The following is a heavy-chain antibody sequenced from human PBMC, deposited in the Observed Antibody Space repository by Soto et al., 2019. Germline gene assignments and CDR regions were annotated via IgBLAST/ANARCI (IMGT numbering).Heavy chain of an antibody. J-gene: IGHJ4*02. D-gene: IGHD2-8*02. Sequence: QVQLQQWGAGLLKPSETLSLTCAVYGGPFSGYYWTWIRQPPGKGLEWIGEINPSGRSNYNPSLKTRVTLTVDMAKNQLSRKLTSVTAAYAAVYYCARDKITGRFDYWRQGTLVTVSS. CDR1: GGPFSGYY. V-gene: IGHV4-34*01. CDR2: INPSGRS. CDR3: ARDKITGRFDY.